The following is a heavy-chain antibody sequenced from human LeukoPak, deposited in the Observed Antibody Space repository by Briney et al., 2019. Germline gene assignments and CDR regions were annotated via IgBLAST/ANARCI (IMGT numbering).Heavy chain of an antibody. CDR3: AAGGLYDLLPY. CDR1: GHTLSDLT. CDR2: FDPGNGEI. Sequence: ASVKVSCKVSGHTLSDLTIHWVRQAPGKGLEWMGGFDPGNGEIIYAQKFQGRVTMTEDASTDTAYMELSSLKSEDTAVYYCAAGGLYDLLPYWGQGTLVTVSS. J-gene: IGHJ4*02. D-gene: IGHD3-3*01. V-gene: IGHV1-24*01.